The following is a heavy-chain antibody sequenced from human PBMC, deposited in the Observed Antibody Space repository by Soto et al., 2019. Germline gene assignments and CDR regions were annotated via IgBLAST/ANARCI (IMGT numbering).Heavy chain of an antibody. CDR1: GFTFSTSA. J-gene: IGHJ4*02. CDR3: AKSVRDQLPCAFEF. D-gene: IGHD2-2*01. V-gene: IGHV3-23*04. Sequence: EEHLVESGGGLVQPGGSLRLSCATSGFTFSTSAMSWVRQAPGKGLEWVSAISGRGSGTYTADSVKGRFTISRDNSKNTLYLQMNSLRAEDTAAYYCAKSVRDQLPCAFEFWGQGILVTVSS. CDR2: ISGRGSGT.